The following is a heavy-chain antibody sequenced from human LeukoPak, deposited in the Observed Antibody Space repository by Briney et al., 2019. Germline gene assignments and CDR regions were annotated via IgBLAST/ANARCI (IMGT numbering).Heavy chain of an antibody. D-gene: IGHD6-13*01. V-gene: IGHV3-21*01. CDR1: GFTFSSYS. J-gene: IGHJ4*02. CDR2: ISSSSSYI. CDR3: ATGYSSSRYLDYFDY. Sequence: GGSLRLSCAASGFTFSSYSMNWVRQAPGKGLEWVSSISSSSSYIYYADSVKGRFTISRDNAKNPLYLQMNSLRAEDTAVYYCATGYSSSRYLDYFDYWGQGTLVTVSS.